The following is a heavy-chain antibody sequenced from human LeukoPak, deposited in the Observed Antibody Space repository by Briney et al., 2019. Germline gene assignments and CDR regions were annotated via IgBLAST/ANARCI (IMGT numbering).Heavy chain of an antibody. J-gene: IGHJ4*02. CDR1: GYSFSSYW. CDR2: IYPGGSET. CDR3: ARASRDGYNQNFDH. V-gene: IGHV5-51*01. D-gene: IGHD5-24*01. Sequence: GESLKISCKGLGYSFSSYWNAWVRQRPGKGLEWMGIIYPGGSETRYDPSFQGQVTISADSSTSTAYLQWSSLRASDAAMYYCARASRDGYNQNFDHWGQGTLVTVSS.